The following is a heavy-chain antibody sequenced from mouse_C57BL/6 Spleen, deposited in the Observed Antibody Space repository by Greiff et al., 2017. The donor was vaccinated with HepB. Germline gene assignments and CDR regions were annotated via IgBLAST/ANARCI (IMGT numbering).Heavy chain of an antibody. CDR1: GYTFTDYY. CDR2: INPNNGGT. J-gene: IGHJ2*01. Sequence: EVQLVESGPELVKPGASVKISCKASGYTFTDYYMNWVKQSHGKSLEWIGDINPNNGGTSYNQKFKGKATLTVDKSSSTAYMELRSLTSEDSAVYYCARLDSNYLDYWGQGTTLTVSS. CDR3: ARLDSNYLDY. D-gene: IGHD2-5*01. V-gene: IGHV1-26*01.